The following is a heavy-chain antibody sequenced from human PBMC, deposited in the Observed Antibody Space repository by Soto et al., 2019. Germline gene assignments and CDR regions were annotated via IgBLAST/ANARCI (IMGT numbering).Heavy chain of an antibody. CDR2: INHSGST. Sequence: SETLSLTCAVYGGSFSGYYWSWIRQPPGKGLEWIGEINHSGSTNYNPSLKSRVTISVDTSKNQFSLKLSSVTAADTAVYYCARVRKGYYGSGSYVYWGQGTLVTVSS. V-gene: IGHV4-34*01. J-gene: IGHJ4*02. D-gene: IGHD3-10*01. CDR1: GGSFSGYY. CDR3: ARVRKGYYGSGSYVY.